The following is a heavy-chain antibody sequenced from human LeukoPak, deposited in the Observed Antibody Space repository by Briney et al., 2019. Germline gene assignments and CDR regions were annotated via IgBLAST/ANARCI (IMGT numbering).Heavy chain of an antibody. D-gene: IGHD4-23*01. V-gene: IGHV3-23*01. CDR2: ISVNGGTT. CDR3: VKGGGNVRRYFEY. CDR1: GFTFSSYA. J-gene: IGHJ4*02. Sequence: GGSLRLSCAASGFTFSSYAMTWVRQAPGKGLEWVSSISVNGGTTYYTDSVKGRFTISRDSSKNTLYLQMNSLRAEDTAVYYCVKGGGNVRRYFEYWGQGTLVTVSS.